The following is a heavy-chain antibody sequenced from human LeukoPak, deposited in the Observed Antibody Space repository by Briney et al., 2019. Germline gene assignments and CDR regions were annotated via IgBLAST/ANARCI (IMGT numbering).Heavy chain of an antibody. CDR1: GGSISSSSYY. V-gene: IGHV4-39*01. J-gene: IGHJ4*02. CDR2: IFYSGST. CDR3: ARMGTTFDY. Sequence: SETLSLTXTVSGGSISSSSYYWGWIRQPPGKGLEWIGSIFYSGSTYYNPSLKSRLTISVDTSKNQFSLKLSSVTAADTAVYYCARMGTTFDYWGQGTLVTVSS. D-gene: IGHD1-1*01.